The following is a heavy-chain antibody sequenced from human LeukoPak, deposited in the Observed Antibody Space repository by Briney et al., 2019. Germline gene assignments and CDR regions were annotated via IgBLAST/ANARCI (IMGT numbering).Heavy chain of an antibody. D-gene: IGHD3-10*01. V-gene: IGHV3-21*01. Sequence: GGSLRLSCAASGFTFSIYSLNWVRQAPGKGLEWVSSISSSTSYIYYADSVKGRFTISRDNAKNSLYLQMNSLRAEDTAVYYCARGNDYGSGSYYWGQGTLVTVSP. CDR2: ISSSTSYI. J-gene: IGHJ4*02. CDR3: ARGNDYGSGSYY. CDR1: GFTFSIYS.